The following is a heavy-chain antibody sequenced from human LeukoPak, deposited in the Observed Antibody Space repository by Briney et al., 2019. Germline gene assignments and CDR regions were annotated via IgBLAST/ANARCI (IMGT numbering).Heavy chain of an antibody. CDR2: IFYSGST. CDR3: AKSNGYGLVDI. CDR1: GFTFSFYG. Sequence: PGGTLRLSCAASGFTFSFYGMSWIRQPPGKGLEWIGNIFYSGSTYYSPSLRSRVTISLDTSRNQFSLKLNSVTAADTAVYYCAKSNGYGLVDIWGQGTMVTVSS. V-gene: IGHV4-38-2*01. J-gene: IGHJ3*02. D-gene: IGHD3-10*01.